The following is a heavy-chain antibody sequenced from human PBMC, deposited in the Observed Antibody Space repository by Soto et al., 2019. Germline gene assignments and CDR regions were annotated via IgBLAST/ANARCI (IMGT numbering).Heavy chain of an antibody. CDR1: GGSISSSSYY. CDR2: IYYSGST. J-gene: IGHJ4*02. D-gene: IGHD1-26*01. V-gene: IGHV4-39*01. Sequence: QLQLQESGPGLVKPSETLSLTCTVSGGSISSSSYYWGWIRQPPGKGLEWIGSIYYSGSTYYNPSLKSRVTISVDTSKNQFSLKLSSVTAADTAVYYCARHWEPLQACYFDYWGQGTLVTVSS. CDR3: ARHWEPLQACYFDY.